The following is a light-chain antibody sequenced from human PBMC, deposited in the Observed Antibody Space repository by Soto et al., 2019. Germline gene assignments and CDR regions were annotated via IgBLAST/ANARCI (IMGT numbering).Light chain of an antibody. CDR3: SSYAGSNNLV. Sequence: SSASGSPGQSVTISCTGTSSDVGGYNYVSWYQQHPGKAPKLMIYEVSKRPSGVPDRFSGSKSGNTASLTVSGLQAEDEADYYCSSYAGSNNLVFGGGTKLTVL. CDR2: EVS. CDR1: SSDVGGYNY. J-gene: IGLJ2*01. V-gene: IGLV2-8*01.